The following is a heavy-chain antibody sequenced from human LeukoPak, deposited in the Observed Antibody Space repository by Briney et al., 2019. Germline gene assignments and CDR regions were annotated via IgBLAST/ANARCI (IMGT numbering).Heavy chain of an antibody. CDR3: ASSIAASYYFDY. J-gene: IGHJ4*02. D-gene: IGHD6-6*01. V-gene: IGHV3-30*01. Sequence: GRSLRLSCAASGFTFSSYAMHWVRQAPGKGLEGVAVISYDGSNKYYADSVKGRFTISRDNSKNTLYLQMNNLRAEDTAVYYCASSIAASYYFDYWGQGTLVTVSS. CDR2: ISYDGSNK. CDR1: GFTFSSYA.